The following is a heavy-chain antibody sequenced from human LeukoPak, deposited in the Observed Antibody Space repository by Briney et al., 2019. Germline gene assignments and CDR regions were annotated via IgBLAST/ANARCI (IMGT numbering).Heavy chain of an antibody. Sequence: SETLSLTCTVSGGSISSYYWSWIRQPQGKGLEWIGYISSSGSTNYNPSLKSRVTISIDTSKNQFSLKLGSVTAADTAVYYCARRGYSYGNPYYYYYMDVWGKGTTVTVSS. CDR2: ISSSGST. CDR3: ARRGYSYGNPYYYYYMDV. J-gene: IGHJ6*03. V-gene: IGHV4-4*09. D-gene: IGHD5-18*01. CDR1: GGSISSYY.